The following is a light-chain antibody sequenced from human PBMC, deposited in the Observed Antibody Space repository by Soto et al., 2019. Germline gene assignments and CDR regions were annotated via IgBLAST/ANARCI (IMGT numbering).Light chain of an antibody. CDR2: GAS. CDR1: QSVRNNY. V-gene: IGKV3-20*01. J-gene: IGKJ1*01. CDR3: QQYGTSGT. Sequence: IGVKQSPGALLLSTGERSTLSCRASQSVRNNYLAWSQQKPGQAPRLLIYGASNRATGTPSRFGGSWSGTDFIITISRLEPEDVAVYYCQQYGTSGTFGQGTKV.